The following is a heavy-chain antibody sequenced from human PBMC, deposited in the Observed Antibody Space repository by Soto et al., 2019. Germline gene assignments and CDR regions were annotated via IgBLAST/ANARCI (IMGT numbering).Heavy chain of an antibody. CDR1: GGTFSSYA. CDR2: IIPIFGTA. Sequence: QVQLVQSGAEVKKPGSSVKVSCKASGGTFSSYAISWVRQAPGHGLEWMGGIIPIFGTANYAQKFQGRVTITADESTSTAYMALSSLRSEDTAVYYCARDLNGIGNSEIAYWGQGTLVTVSS. CDR3: ARDLNGIGNSEIAY. J-gene: IGHJ4*02. D-gene: IGHD3-9*01. V-gene: IGHV1-69*01.